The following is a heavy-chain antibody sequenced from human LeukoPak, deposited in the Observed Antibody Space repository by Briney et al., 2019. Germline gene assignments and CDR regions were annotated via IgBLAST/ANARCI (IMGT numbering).Heavy chain of an antibody. J-gene: IGHJ4*02. D-gene: IGHD3-22*01. V-gene: IGHV3-9*01. CDR3: ARVASGYYNSSGYYYHY. Sequence: PGRSLRLSCAASGFTFDDYAMHWVRQAPGKGLEWVSGISWNSGSIGYADSVKGRFTISRDNAKNTLYLQMNSLRAEDTAVYYCARVASGYYNSSGYYYHYWGQGTLVTVSS. CDR2: ISWNSGSI. CDR1: GFTFDDYA.